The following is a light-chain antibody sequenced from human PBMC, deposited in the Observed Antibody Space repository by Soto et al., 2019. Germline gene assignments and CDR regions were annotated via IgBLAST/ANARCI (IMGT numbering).Light chain of an antibody. CDR1: LSISTH. CDR2: DSS. CDR3: SRLA. J-gene: IGKJ4*01. Sequence: ELVLTQSPATLSLSPGERATLSCRASLSISTHLAWYQQKVGQAPRLLITDSSKRATGIPARFSGSGSGTDFTLIISSLEPEDFALYYCSRLAFGGGTKVEIK. V-gene: IGKV3-11*01.